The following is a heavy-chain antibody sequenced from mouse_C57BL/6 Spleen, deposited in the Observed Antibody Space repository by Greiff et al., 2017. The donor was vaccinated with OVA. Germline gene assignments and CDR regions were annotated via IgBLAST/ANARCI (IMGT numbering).Heavy chain of an antibody. CDR1: GFTFSDYG. CDR3: ASLDSSGYEDY. D-gene: IGHD3-2*02. Sequence: DVKLVESGGGLVKPGGSLKLSCAASGFTFSDYGMHWVRQAPEKGLEWVAYISSGSSTIYYADTVKGRFTISRDNAKNTLFLQMTSLRSEDTAMYYCASLDSSGYEDYWGQGTTLTVSS. J-gene: IGHJ2*01. CDR2: ISSGSSTI. V-gene: IGHV5-17*01.